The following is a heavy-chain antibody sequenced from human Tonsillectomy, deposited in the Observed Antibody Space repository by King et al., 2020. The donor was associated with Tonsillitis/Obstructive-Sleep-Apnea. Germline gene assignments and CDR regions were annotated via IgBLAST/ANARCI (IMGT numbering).Heavy chain of an antibody. Sequence: VQLQQWGAGLLKPSETLSLTCAVYGGSFSGYYWSWIRQPPGKGLEWIGEISHSGSTNYNPSLKSRVTISVDTSRNQFSLRLTSITAADTAVYYCAKGGLAEDGFDIWGEGRM. V-gene: IGHV4-34*01. CDR1: GGSFSGYY. CDR3: AKGGLAEDGFDI. CDR2: ISHSGST. J-gene: IGHJ3*02.